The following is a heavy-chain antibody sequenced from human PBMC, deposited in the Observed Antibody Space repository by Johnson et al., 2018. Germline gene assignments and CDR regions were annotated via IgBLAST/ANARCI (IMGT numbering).Heavy chain of an antibody. Sequence: QVQLQESGPGLVKPSETLSLTCTVSGGSISSYYWSWIRQPPGKGLEWIAYFYYSGSTNYNPSLKSRVTTSVDTSKNQFSLRLSSVTAADTAVYYFARETKTDSYGMDVWGQGTTVTVSS. J-gene: IGHJ6*02. V-gene: IGHV4-59*01. CDR2: FYYSGST. CDR1: GGSISSYY. D-gene: IGHD1/OR15-1a*01. CDR3: ARETKTDSYGMDV.